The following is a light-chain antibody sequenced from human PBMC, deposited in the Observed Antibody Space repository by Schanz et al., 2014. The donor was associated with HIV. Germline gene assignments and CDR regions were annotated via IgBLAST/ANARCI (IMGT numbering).Light chain of an antibody. CDR3: QQYDSSPVT. Sequence: IQLTQSPSSLSASVGDRVTITCRASQGISSLAWYQQKPAKAPKVLIYAASTLQSGVPSRFSGSGSGTDFTLTISSLQPEDFATYYCQQYDSSPVTFGQGTRLEIK. CDR1: QGISS. CDR2: AAS. J-gene: IGKJ5*01. V-gene: IGKV1-9*01.